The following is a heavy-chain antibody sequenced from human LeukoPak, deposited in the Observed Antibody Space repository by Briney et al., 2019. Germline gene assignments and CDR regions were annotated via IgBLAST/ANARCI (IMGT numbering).Heavy chain of an antibody. CDR3: ARDLRHYCSGGNCYSDY. J-gene: IGHJ4*02. V-gene: IGHV3-11*04. D-gene: IGHD2-15*01. Sequence: GGSLRLSCTASGFTFSDYYMSWIRQAPGKGLEWVSYITSSGSAIYYADSVKGRFTISRDNAKNSLYLQMNSLRAEDTAVYYCARDLRHYCSGGNCYSDYWGQGTLVTVSS. CDR1: GFTFSDYY. CDR2: ITSSGSAI.